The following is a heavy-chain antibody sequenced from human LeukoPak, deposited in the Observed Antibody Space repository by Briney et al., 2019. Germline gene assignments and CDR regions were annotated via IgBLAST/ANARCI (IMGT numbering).Heavy chain of an antibody. V-gene: IGHV3-7*01. D-gene: IGHD6-19*01. CDR1: GFTFDDYG. CDR3: AREYIAVAYYYYYYMDV. J-gene: IGHJ6*03. Sequence: GGSLRLSCAASGFTFDDYGMSWVRQAPGKGLEWVANIKQDGSEKYYVDSVKGRFTISRDNAKNSLYLQMNSLRAEDTAVYYCAREYIAVAYYYYYYMDVWGKGTTVTVSS. CDR2: IKQDGSEK.